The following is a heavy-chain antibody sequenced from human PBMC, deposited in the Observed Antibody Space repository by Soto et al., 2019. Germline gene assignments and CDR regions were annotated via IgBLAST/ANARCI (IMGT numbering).Heavy chain of an antibody. CDR2: IFNDAGNE. D-gene: IGHD2-8*02. V-gene: IGHV3-33*06. J-gene: IGHJ3*01. Sequence: QVQLVESGGDVVQPGMSLRLSCAASGFTFKDCAIHWVRQAPGQGLEWVSIIFNDAGNEYYTESVKGRFTISRDNSKNTLYLQMNSLRDEDTAGYYCAKEKGTGSAPKGAYYVWGRGTRVTVSS. CDR3: AKEKGTGSAPKGAYYV. CDR1: GFTFKDCA.